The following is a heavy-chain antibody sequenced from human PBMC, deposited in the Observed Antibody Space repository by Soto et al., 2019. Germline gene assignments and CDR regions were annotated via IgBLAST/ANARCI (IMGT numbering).Heavy chain of an antibody. Sequence: GGSLRLSCAASGFTFSSYEMNWVRQAPGKGLEWVSYISSSGSTIYYADSVKGRFTISRDNAKNSLYLQMNSLRAEDTAVYYCASLFGPVTQDWYFDLWGRGTLVTVSS. CDR3: ASLFGPVTQDWYFDL. J-gene: IGHJ2*01. CDR1: GFTFSSYE. CDR2: ISSSGSTI. D-gene: IGHD4-17*01. V-gene: IGHV3-48*03.